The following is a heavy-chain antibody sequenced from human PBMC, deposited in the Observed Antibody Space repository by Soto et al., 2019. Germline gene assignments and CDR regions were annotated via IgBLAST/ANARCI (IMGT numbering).Heavy chain of an antibody. Sequence: PSETLSLTCTVSGGSISSSSYYWGWIRQPPGKGLEWIGSIYYSGSTYYNPSLKSRVAISVDTSKNQFSLKLSSVTAADTAVYYCASLIRDYYYYYYMDVWGKGTTVTVSS. CDR1: GGSISSSSYY. V-gene: IGHV4-39*01. CDR2: IYYSGST. CDR3: ASLIRDYYYYYYMDV. D-gene: IGHD3-22*01. J-gene: IGHJ6*03.